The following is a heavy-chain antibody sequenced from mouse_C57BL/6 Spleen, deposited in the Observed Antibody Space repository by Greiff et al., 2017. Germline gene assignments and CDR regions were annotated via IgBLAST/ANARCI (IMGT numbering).Heavy chain of an antibody. CDR1: GYTFTSYW. CDR2: IYPGSGST. J-gene: IGHJ3*01. D-gene: IGHD2-4*01. Sequence: QLKQPGAELVKPGASVKMSCKASGYTFTSYWITWVKPRPGQGLEWIGDIYPGSGSTNYNEKFKSKATLTVDTSSSTAYMQLSSLTSEDSAVYYCAGGLRRIFAYWGQGTLVTVSA. V-gene: IGHV1-55*01. CDR3: AGGLRRIFAY.